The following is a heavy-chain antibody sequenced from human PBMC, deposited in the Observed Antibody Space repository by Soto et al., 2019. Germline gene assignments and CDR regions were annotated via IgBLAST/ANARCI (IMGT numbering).Heavy chain of an antibody. J-gene: IGHJ4*02. V-gene: IGHV1-69*01. D-gene: IGHD3-10*01. CDR2: IIPIFGTA. Sequence: QVQLVQSGAEVKKPGSSVKVSCKASGGTFSSYAISWVRQAPGQGLEWMGGIIPIFGTANYAQKFQGRVTITADESTSTAYMELRSLRSEDTAVYYGATQDPTYYYGSGSYLFYWGQGTLVTVSS. CDR1: GGTFSSYA. CDR3: ATQDPTYYYGSGSYLFY.